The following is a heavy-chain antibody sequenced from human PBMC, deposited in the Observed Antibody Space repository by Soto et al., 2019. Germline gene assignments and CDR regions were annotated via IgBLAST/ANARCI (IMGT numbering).Heavy chain of an antibody. J-gene: IGHJ4*02. CDR1: GGSFGAYY. CDR3: TTDRGNY. Sequence: SETLSVTCAVYGGSFGAYYWSWIRQPPGKGLEWLGEINHSGNTNYNPSLKSRVTISIDTSKNHFSLKVTSVTAADTAVYYCTTDRGNYWGQGTLVTVSS. V-gene: IGHV4-34*01. CDR2: INHSGNT.